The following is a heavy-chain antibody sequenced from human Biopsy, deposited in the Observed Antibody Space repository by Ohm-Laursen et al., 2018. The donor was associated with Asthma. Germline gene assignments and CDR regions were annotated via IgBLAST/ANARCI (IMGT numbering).Heavy chain of an antibody. Sequence: SLRLSCAASGFRFSSYAMHWVRQAPGKGLEWVALITYDGSKTIYGDSVRGRFTVSRDSSTNTLYLQMSSLRPEDTAVYYCAKDVFPGWELRRGSDYWGQGTLVTVSS. CDR2: ITYDGSKT. CDR1: GFRFSSYA. D-gene: IGHD1-26*01. V-gene: IGHV3-30*15. J-gene: IGHJ4*02. CDR3: AKDVFPGWELRRGSDY.